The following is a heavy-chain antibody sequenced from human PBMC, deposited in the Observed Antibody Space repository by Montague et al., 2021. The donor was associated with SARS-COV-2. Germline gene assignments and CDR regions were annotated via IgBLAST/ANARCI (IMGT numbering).Heavy chain of an antibody. CDR3: TRDYRRIVGDGLDI. Sequence: SLRLSCAAYGFTFSNYDMNWVRQAPGKGPEWISYISTSAYTTSYAGSVKGRFTISRDNGKNSLYLQMNSLRVEDTAVYYCTRDYRRIVGDGLDIWGQGTKVTVSS. CDR2: ISTSAYTT. CDR1: GFTFSNYD. J-gene: IGHJ3*02. D-gene: IGHD3-16*02. V-gene: IGHV3-48*03.